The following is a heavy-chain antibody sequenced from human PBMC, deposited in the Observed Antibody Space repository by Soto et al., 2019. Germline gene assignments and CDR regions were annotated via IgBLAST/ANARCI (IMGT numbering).Heavy chain of an antibody. Sequence: PSETLSLTCTVSGDSISNYHWSWIRQPPGKGLEWIGYVYFSGSTHYNPSLKSRVTISLDTSKSQFSLRLNSVTAADTAVYYCAREGLWSGETFFDYWGQGILVTVSS. V-gene: IGHV4-59*01. CDR1: GDSISNYH. CDR2: VYFSGST. D-gene: IGHD2-21*01. CDR3: AREGLWSGETFFDY. J-gene: IGHJ4*02.